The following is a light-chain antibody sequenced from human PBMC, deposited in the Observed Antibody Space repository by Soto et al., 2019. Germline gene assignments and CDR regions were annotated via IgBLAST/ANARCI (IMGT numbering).Light chain of an antibody. J-gene: IGKJ1*01. Sequence: EIVLKQSPGTLSLSPGERATLSCRASQTVAKNYLAWYQQEPGQAPRLLIYGASSRATGIPDRFSGSGSGTDFTLTLTYLEPDDFAVYYCHQYASHPQTFGQGTKVEIK. CDR3: HQYASHPQT. V-gene: IGKV3-20*01. CDR1: QTVAKNY. CDR2: GAS.